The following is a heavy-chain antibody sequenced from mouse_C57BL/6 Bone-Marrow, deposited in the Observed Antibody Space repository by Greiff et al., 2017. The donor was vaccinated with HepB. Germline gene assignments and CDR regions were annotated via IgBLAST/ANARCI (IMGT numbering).Heavy chain of an antibody. Sequence: VHVKQSGGGLVQPGGSLKLSCAASGFTFSDYGMAWVRQAPRKGPEWVAFISNLAYSIYYADTVTGRFTISRENAKNTLYLEMSSLRSEDTAMYYCARKGDYYVISYWYFDVWGTGTTVTVSS. D-gene: IGHD1-1*01. J-gene: IGHJ1*03. CDR2: ISNLAYSI. V-gene: IGHV5-15*01. CDR3: ARKGDYYVISYWYFDV. CDR1: GFTFSDYG.